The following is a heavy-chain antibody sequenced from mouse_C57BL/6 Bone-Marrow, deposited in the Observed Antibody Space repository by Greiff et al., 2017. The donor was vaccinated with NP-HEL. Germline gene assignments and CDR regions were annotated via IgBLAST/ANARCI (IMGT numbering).Heavy chain of an antibody. CDR3: ARSRLLRWYFDV. D-gene: IGHD1-1*01. CDR2: INPNNGGT. Sequence: EVQLQQSGPELVKPGASVKMSCKASGYTFTDYNMHWVKQSHGKSLEWIGYINPNNGGTSYNQKFKGKATLTVNKSSSTAYMELRSLTSEDSAVYYCARSRLLRWYFDVWGTGTTVTVSS. J-gene: IGHJ1*03. V-gene: IGHV1-22*01. CDR1: GYTFTDYN.